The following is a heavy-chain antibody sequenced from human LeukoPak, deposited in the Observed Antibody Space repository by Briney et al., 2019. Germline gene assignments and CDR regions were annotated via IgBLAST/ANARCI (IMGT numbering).Heavy chain of an antibody. V-gene: IGHV3-23*01. CDR2: IRGNGGST. J-gene: IGHJ3*02. Sequence: GGSLRLSCAASGFGFSNYAMNWVRQAPGKGLEWVSSIRGNGGSTYYAASVKGRFIISRDNSKNTLYLQMNGLRAEDTAVYYCAKDLDTTVVLDAFDMWGQGTLVTVSS. CDR1: GFGFSNYA. CDR3: AKDLDTTVVLDAFDM. D-gene: IGHD4-23*01.